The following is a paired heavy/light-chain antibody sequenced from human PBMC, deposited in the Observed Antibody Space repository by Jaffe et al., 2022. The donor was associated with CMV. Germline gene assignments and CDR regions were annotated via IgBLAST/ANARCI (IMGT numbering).Light chain of an antibody. Sequence: DIQMTQSPSTLSASVGDRVTITCRASQSISSWLAWYQQKPGKAPKLLIYKASSLESGVPSRFSGSGSGTEFTLTISSLQPDDFATYYCQQYNSYSQFTFGPGTKVDIK. CDR2: KAS. J-gene: IGKJ3*01. CDR3: QQYNSYSQFT. CDR1: QSISSW. V-gene: IGKV1-5*03.
Heavy chain of an antibody. CDR1: GGTFSSYA. V-gene: IGHV1-69*01. D-gene: IGHD2-21*02. J-gene: IGHJ6*02. Sequence: QVQLVQSGAEVKKPGSSVKVSCKASGGTFSSYAISWVRQAPGQGLEWMGGIIPIFGTANYAQKFQGRVTITADESTSTAYMELSSLRSEDTAVYYCARESRHIVVVTGVYYYYYGMDVWGQGTTVTVSS. CDR2: IIPIFGTA. CDR3: ARESRHIVVVTGVYYYYYGMDV.